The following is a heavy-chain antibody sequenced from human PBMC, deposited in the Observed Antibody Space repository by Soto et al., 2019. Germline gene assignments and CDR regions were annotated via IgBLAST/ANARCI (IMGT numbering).Heavy chain of an antibody. J-gene: IGHJ6*02. CDR3: ASSNIVAAPYGMDV. CDR1: GYTFTRYA. Sequence: ASVKVSCKASGYTFTRYAMHCVRQAPGQRLEWMGWINVGNGNTKYSQKFQGRVTITRDTSASTAYMELSSLRSEDTAVYYCASSNIVAAPYGMDVWGQGTTVTVSS. D-gene: IGHD6-13*01. V-gene: IGHV1-3*01. CDR2: INVGNGNT.